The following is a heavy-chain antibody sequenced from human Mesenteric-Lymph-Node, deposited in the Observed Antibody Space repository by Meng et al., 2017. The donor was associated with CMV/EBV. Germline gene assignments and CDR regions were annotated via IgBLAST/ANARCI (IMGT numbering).Heavy chain of an antibody. Sequence: GESLKISCAASGFTFSAYPMHWVRQAPGKGLEWVSSISSGATYKYYADSVRGRFTISRDNAKSSLYLQMNSLRAEDTAVYYCARGDQDYYGMDVWGQGTTVTVSS. CDR1: GFTFSAYP. J-gene: IGHJ6*02. CDR3: ARGDQDYYGMDV. V-gene: IGHV3-21*01. CDR2: ISSGATYK.